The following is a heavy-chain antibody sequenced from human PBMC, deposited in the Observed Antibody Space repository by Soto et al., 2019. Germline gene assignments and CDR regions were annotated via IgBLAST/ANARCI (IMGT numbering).Heavy chain of an antibody. CDR2: INHSGST. J-gene: IGHJ4*02. CDR1: GGSFSGYY. V-gene: IGHV4-34*01. Sequence: TSETLSLTCAVYGGSFSGYYWSWIRQPPGKGLEWIGEINHSGSTNYNPSLKSRVTISVDTSKNQFSLKLSSVTAADTAVYYCAGREYSGYVWGQGTLVTVSS. CDR3: AGREYSGYV. D-gene: IGHD5-12*01.